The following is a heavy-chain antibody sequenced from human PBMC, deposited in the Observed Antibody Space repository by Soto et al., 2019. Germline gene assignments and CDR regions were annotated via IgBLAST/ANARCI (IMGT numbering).Heavy chain of an antibody. J-gene: IGHJ3*02. D-gene: IGHD3-22*01. CDR1: GFTFSSYE. CDR3: ARDPDYYDSSGTDAFDI. CDR2: ISSSGSTI. V-gene: IGHV3-48*03. Sequence: GGSLRLSCAASGFTFSSYEMNWVRQAPGKGLEWVSYISSSGSTIYYADSVRGRFTISRDNAKNSLYLQMNSLRAEDTAVYYCARDPDYYDSSGTDAFDIWGQGTMVTVS.